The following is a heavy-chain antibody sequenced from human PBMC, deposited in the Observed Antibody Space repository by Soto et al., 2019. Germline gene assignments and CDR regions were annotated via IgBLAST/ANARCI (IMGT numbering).Heavy chain of an antibody. CDR2: ISGSGGST. CDR3: AKVDHFDWLQPGTFFAGSPSYYMDV. V-gene: IGHV3-23*01. Sequence: GGSLRLSCAASGFTFSSYAMSWVRQAPGKGLEWVSAISGSGGSTYYADSVKGRFTISRDNSKNTLYLQMNSLRAEDTAVYYCAKVDHFDWLQPGTFFAGSPSYYMDVWGKGTTVTVSS. D-gene: IGHD3-9*01. J-gene: IGHJ6*03. CDR1: GFTFSSYA.